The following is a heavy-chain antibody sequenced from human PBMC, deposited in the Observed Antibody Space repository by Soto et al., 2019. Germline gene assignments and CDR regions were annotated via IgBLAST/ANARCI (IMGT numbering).Heavy chain of an antibody. D-gene: IGHD1-26*01. Sequence: SETLSLTCAVYGGSFSGYYWSWIRQPPGKGLEWIGEINHSGSTNYNPSLKSRVTISVDTSKSQFSLKLSSVTAADTAVYYCARELYGLYYYYGMDVWGQGTTVTVSS. CDR2: INHSGST. CDR1: GGSFSGYY. CDR3: ARELYGLYYYYGMDV. V-gene: IGHV4-34*01. J-gene: IGHJ6*02.